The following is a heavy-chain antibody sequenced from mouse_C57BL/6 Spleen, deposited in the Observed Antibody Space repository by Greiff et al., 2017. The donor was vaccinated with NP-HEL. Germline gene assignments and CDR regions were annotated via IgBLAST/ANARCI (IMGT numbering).Heavy chain of an antibody. D-gene: IGHD4-1*02. Sequence: EVHLVESGGGLVQPGGSLSLSCAASGFTFTDYYMSWVRQPPGKALEWLGFIRNKANGYTTEYSASVKGRFTISRDNSQSILYLQMNALRAEDSATYYWARATGTGAMDYWGQGTSVTVSS. CDR1: GFTFTDYY. J-gene: IGHJ4*01. V-gene: IGHV7-3*01. CDR2: IRNKANGYTT. CDR3: ARATGTGAMDY.